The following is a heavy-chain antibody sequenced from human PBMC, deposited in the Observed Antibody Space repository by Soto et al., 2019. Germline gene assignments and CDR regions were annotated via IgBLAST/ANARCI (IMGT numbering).Heavy chain of an antibody. CDR1: GYTFTTYA. D-gene: IGHD5-12*01. CDR2: INAGNGNT. V-gene: IGHV1-3*01. CDR3: ARGPLRNWFDP. Sequence: ASVKVSCKASGYTFTTYAMHWVRQAPGQRLEWMGWINAGNGNTKYSQKFQGRVTITKNTAATTAYMELSSLRSEDTAVYYCARGPLRNWFDPWGQGTLVTVSS. J-gene: IGHJ5*02.